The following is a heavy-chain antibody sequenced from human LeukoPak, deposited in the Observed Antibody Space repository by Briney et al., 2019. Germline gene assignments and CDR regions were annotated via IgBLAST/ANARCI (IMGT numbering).Heavy chain of an antibody. V-gene: IGHV3-9*01. CDR2: ISWNSGSI. J-gene: IGHJ6*03. CDR3: AKDRSSSVYYHYMDV. CDR1: GFTFDDYA. D-gene: IGHD6-6*01. Sequence: GRSLRLSCAASGFTFDDYAMHWVRQAPGKGLEWVSGISWNSGSIGYADSVKGRFTISRDNAKNSLYLQMNSLRAEDTALYYCAKDRSSSVYYHYMDVWGKGTTVTVFS.